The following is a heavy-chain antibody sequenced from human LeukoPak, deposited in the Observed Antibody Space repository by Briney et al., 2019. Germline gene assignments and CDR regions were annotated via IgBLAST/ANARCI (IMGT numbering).Heavy chain of an antibody. CDR2: ISADNGDT. CDR1: GYTFTNYV. J-gene: IGHJ5*02. Sequence: ASVKVSCKASGYTFTNYVISWVRQAPGQGLEWMGWISADNGDTKYAQKFQGRVTMTTDASTTTAHMELRSLRSDDTAVYYCARQRRWNYAFDPWGQGTLVTVSS. V-gene: IGHV1-18*01. D-gene: IGHD1-7*01. CDR3: ARQRRWNYAFDP.